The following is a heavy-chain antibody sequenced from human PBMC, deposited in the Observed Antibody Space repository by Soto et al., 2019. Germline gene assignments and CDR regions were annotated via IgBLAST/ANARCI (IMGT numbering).Heavy chain of an antibody. Sequence: SVKVSCKASGGTFSSYAISWVRQAPGQGLEWMGGIIPIFGTANYAQKFQGRVTITADESTSTAYMELSSLRSEDTAVYYCVYDFWSGYYYWGQGTLVTVPS. V-gene: IGHV1-69*13. CDR2: IIPIFGTA. CDR1: GGTFSSYA. J-gene: IGHJ4*02. CDR3: VYDFWSGYYY. D-gene: IGHD3-3*01.